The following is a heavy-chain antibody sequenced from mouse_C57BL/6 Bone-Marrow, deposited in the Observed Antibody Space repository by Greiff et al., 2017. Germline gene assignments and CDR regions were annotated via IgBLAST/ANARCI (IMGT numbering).Heavy chain of an antibody. D-gene: IGHD2-4*01. CDR1: GFTFSSYA. CDR2: ISDGGSYT. Sequence: EVKLVESGGGLVKPGGSLKLSCAASGFTFSSYAMSWVRQTPEKRLEWVATISDGGSYTYYPDNVKGRFTISRDNAKNNLYLQMSHLKSEDTAMYYCARVRDYDYLAYGGQGTLVTVSA. CDR3: ARVRDYDYLAY. V-gene: IGHV5-4*03. J-gene: IGHJ3*01.